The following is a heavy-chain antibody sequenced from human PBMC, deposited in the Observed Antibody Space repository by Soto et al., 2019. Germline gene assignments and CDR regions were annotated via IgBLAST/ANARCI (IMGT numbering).Heavy chain of an antibody. CDR2: INHSGST. CDR1: SASLSSSTYY. CDR3: ARGGAGATENWFDP. J-gene: IGHJ5*02. D-gene: IGHD1-26*01. Sequence: PSETLSLTCSVSSASLSSSTYYWSWIRQPPGRGLEWIGEINHSGSTNYNPSLKSRVTISVDTSQKQFSLKLSSVTAADTAVYYCARGGAGATENWFDPWGQGTLVTVSS. V-gene: IGHV4-39*07.